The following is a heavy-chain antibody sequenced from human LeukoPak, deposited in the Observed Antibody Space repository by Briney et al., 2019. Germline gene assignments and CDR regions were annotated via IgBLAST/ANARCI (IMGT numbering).Heavy chain of an antibody. D-gene: IGHD1/OR15-1a*01. CDR2: IYYSGST. Sequence: PSQTLSLTCTVSGGSISSGDYYWSWIRQPPGKGLEWIGYIYYSGSTNYNPSLKSRVTISVDTSKNQFSLKLSSVTAADTAVYYCARGEAWNKFDYWGQGTLVTVSS. CDR1: GGSISSGDYY. CDR3: ARGEAWNKFDY. J-gene: IGHJ4*02. V-gene: IGHV4-30-4*01.